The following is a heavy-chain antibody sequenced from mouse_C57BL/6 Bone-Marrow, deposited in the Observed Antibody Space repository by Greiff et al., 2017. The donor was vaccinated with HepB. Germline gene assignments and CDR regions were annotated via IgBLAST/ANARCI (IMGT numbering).Heavy chain of an antibody. CDR3: ARAQLRLLDY. J-gene: IGHJ2*01. CDR2: ISYDGSN. D-gene: IGHD3-2*02. Sequence: EVKLMESGPGLVKPSQSLSLTCSVTGYSITSGYYWNWIRQFPGNKLEWMGYISYDGSNNYNPSLKNRISITRDTSKNQFFLKLNSVTTEDTATYYCARAQLRLLDYWGQGTTLTVSS. V-gene: IGHV3-6*01. CDR1: GYSITSGYY.